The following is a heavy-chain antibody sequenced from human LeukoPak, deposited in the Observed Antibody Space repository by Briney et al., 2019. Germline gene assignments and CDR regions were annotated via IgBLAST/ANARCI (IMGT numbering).Heavy chain of an antibody. CDR3: ARGAAGTTPDYYYFGLDV. J-gene: IGHJ6*02. D-gene: IGHD1-7*01. CDR2: IYPGDSDT. V-gene: IGHV5-51*01. Sequence: GESLKIACKGSGYRFTDYWIGWVRQMPGKGLEWMGIIYPGDSDTRYSPSFQGQVTISADKSINTAHLQWSSLKASDTAMYYCARGAAGTTPDYYYFGLDVWGQGTTVRVSS. CDR1: GYRFTDYW.